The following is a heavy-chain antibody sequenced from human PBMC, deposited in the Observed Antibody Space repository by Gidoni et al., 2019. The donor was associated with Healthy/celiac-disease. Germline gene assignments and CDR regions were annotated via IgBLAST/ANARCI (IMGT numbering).Heavy chain of an antibody. CDR2: INHSGST. CDR1: GGSFSGYY. Sequence: QVQLQPWGAGLLKPSETLSLTCAVYGGSFSGYYWSWIRQPPGKGLAWIGEINHSGSTNYNPSLKSRVTISVDTSKNQFSLKLSSVTAADTAVYYCARRGRTASGGNWFDPWGQGTLVTVSS. V-gene: IGHV4-34*01. CDR3: ARRGRTASGGNWFDP. J-gene: IGHJ5*02. D-gene: IGHD1-26*01.